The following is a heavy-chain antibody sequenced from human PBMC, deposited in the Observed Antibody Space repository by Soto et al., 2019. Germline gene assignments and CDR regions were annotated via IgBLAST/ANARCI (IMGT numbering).Heavy chain of an antibody. J-gene: IGHJ4*02. CDR1: GGSISGSSYY. V-gene: IGHV4-39*02. Sequence: PSETLSLTCTVSGGSISGSSYYWGLIRQPPGKGLEWIGSIYYSASSFYNPSLKSRVTISVDTSKNQLSLNLTSVTVADTAVYFCARETYYGDYYFDSWGQGTLVTVSS. CDR2: IYYSASS. D-gene: IGHD4-17*01. CDR3: ARETYYGDYYFDS.